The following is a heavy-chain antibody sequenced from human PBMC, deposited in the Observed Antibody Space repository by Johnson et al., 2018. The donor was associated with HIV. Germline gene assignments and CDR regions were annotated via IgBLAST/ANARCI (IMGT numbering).Heavy chain of an antibody. Sequence: QMLLVESGGGVVQPGGSLRLSCAASGFTFSSYGMHWVRQAPGKGLEWVAFIRYDGSNKYYADSVKGRFTISRDNSKNTLYLQMNSLGAEDTAVYYCAKDSRRWGAFSDAFDIWGQGTMVTVSS. J-gene: IGHJ3*02. CDR3: AKDSRRWGAFSDAFDI. D-gene: IGHD1-26*01. V-gene: IGHV3-30*02. CDR2: IRYDGSNK. CDR1: GFTFSSYG.